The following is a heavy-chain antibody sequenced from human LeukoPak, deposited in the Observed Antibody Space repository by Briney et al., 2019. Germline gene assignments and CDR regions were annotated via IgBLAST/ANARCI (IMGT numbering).Heavy chain of an antibody. Sequence: GGSLRLSCAASGFTFSSYGMHWVRQAPGKGLEWVAFIRYDESDKYYADSVKGRFTISRDNSKNTLYLRMNSLRAEDTAIYYCAKRIVVVVAATYYWGQGTLVTVSS. CDR2: IRYDESDK. CDR1: GFTFSSYG. J-gene: IGHJ4*02. D-gene: IGHD2-15*01. CDR3: AKRIVVVVAATYY. V-gene: IGHV3-30*02.